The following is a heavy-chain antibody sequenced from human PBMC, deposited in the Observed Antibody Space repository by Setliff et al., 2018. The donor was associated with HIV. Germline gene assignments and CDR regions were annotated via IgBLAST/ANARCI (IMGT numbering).Heavy chain of an antibody. V-gene: IGHV4-34*01. J-gene: IGHJ4*02. D-gene: IGHD4-4*01. CDR2: INHVGTT. CDR1: GGSFSGYY. CDR3: ARDSNDYSYYGLFDS. Sequence: PSETLSLTCAVYGGSFSGYYWSWIRQSPGKGLEWIGEINHVGTTNFNPSLKSRVTLSVDMSKTQFPLKLSSVTAADTAVYYCARDSNDYSYYGLFDSWGQGTLVTVSS.